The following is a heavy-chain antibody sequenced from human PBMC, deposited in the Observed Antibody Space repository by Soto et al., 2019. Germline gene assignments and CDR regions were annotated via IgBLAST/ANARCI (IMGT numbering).Heavy chain of an antibody. D-gene: IGHD2-8*01. CDR2: IFYTGNT. CDR3: ARDHLDKRRTKDYYYGMDV. Sequence: SETLSLTCTVSGYSITSGYYWGWIRQSPGKGLEWIGNIFYTGNTFYNPSLKSRVTISVDTSKNQFSLDLRSVTAADTAVYFCARDHLDKRRTKDYYYGMDVWGQGTTVTV. J-gene: IGHJ6*02. V-gene: IGHV4-38-2*02. CDR1: GYSITSGYY.